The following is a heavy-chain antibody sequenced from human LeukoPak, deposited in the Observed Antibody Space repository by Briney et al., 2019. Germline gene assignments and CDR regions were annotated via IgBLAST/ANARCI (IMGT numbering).Heavy chain of an antibody. D-gene: IGHD6-6*01. CDR2: ISGSGGST. J-gene: IGHJ5*02. CDR3: APSPGRYSSSSWFDP. V-gene: IGHV3-23*01. Sequence: GGSLRLSCAASGFTFSSYAMSWVRQAPGKGLEWVSAISGSGGSTYYADSVKGRFTISRDNSKNTLYLQMNSLRAEDTVVYYCAPSPGRYSSSSWFDPWGQGTLVTVSS. CDR1: GFTFSSYA.